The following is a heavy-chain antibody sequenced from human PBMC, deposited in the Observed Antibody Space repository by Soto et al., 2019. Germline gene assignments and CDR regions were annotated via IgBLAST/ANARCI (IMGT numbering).Heavy chain of an antibody. D-gene: IGHD1-1*01. J-gene: IGHJ5*02. V-gene: IGHV4-4*07. CDR3: VRDGTKSLRDWFDP. CDR1: GASISGFY. Sequence: QVQLQESGPGLVKPSETLSLTCTVSGASISGFYWSWIRKSAGKGLEWIGRIYATGTTDYNPSLKSRVMMSVDTSKKEFCLQLRSVTAADTAVYYCVRDGTKSLRDWFDPWGQGISVTVSS. CDR2: IYATGTT.